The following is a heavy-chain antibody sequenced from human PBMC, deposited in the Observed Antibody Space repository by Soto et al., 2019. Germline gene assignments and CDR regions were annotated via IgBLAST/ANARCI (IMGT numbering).Heavy chain of an antibody. CDR3: ARDYYDSSGYYYYFYY. J-gene: IGHJ4*02. V-gene: IGHV3-11*01. CDR1: GFTFSDYY. CDR2: ISSSGNTI. D-gene: IGHD3-22*01. Sequence: TGGSLRLSCAASGFTFSDYYMNWIRQAPGKGLEWVSYISSSGNTIYYADSMKGRFTISRDNAKNSLYLQMNSLRAEDTAVYYCARDYYDSSGYYYYFYYWGQGTLVTVSS.